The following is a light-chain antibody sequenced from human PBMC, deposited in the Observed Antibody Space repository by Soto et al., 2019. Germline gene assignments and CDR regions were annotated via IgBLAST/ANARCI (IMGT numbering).Light chain of an antibody. J-gene: IGKJ3*01. CDR1: QGISSY. CDR3: QQYYSYPLT. CDR2: AAS. V-gene: IGKV1-8*01. Sequence: AIRMAQSPSSLSASTGDRVTITCRASQGISSYLAWYQQKPGKAPKLLIYAASTLQSGVPSRLSGSGSGTDFTLTIRCLXXXXXXXYYCQQYYSYPLTFGPGTKVDIK.